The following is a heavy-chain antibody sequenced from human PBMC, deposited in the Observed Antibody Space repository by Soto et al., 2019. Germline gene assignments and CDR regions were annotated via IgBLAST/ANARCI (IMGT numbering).Heavy chain of an antibody. J-gene: IGHJ4*02. Sequence: QVQLVESGGGVVQPGRSLRLSCAASGFTFSSYGMHWVRQAPGKGLEWVAVISYDGSNKYYADSVKGRFTISRDNSKNTLYLQMNSLRAEDTAVYYCAKDLRQWLVHNSGELVYWGQGTLVTVSS. V-gene: IGHV3-30*18. CDR3: AKDLRQWLVHNSGELVY. D-gene: IGHD6-19*01. CDR1: GFTFSSYG. CDR2: ISYDGSNK.